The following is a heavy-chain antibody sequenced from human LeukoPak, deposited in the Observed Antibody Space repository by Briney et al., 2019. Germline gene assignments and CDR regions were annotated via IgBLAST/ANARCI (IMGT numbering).Heavy chain of an antibody. J-gene: IGHJ4*02. D-gene: IGHD2-15*01. CDR1: GFTFSSYW. CDR3: ARDIYCSGGSCLN. Sequence: GGSLRLSCAASGFTFSSYWMSWVRQVPGKGLEWVANIKQDGSEKYYVDSVKGRFTISRDNAKNSLYLQMSSLRADDTAVYYCARDIYCSGGSCLNWGQGTLVTVSS. V-gene: IGHV3-7*01. CDR2: IKQDGSEK.